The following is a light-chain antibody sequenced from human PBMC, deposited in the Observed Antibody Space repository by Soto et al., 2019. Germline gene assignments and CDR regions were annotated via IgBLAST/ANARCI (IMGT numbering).Light chain of an antibody. Sequence: EIVMTQSPAILSVSPGETGTLSCRASQDIGTKLAWYQQKPGQAPRLLMYDVSSRASAAPARFSGGGSGTEFTLTISSLQPDDFATYYCQQYNSYSWTFGQGTKVDIK. V-gene: IGKV3-15*01. CDR1: QDIGTK. CDR3: QQYNSYSWT. J-gene: IGKJ1*01. CDR2: DVS.